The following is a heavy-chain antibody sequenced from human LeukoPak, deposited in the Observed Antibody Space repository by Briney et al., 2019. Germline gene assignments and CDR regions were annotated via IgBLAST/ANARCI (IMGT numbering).Heavy chain of an antibody. Sequence: GGSLRLSCAVSGFTFSDYWMSWVRQAPGKGLEWVANIKQDGSEKYYVDSVKGRFTTSRDNAKNSLYLQMNSLRAEDTAVYYCARGLGGYWGQGTLVTVSS. CDR3: ARGLGGY. J-gene: IGHJ4*02. CDR2: IKQDGSEK. V-gene: IGHV3-7*01. CDR1: GFTFSDYW. D-gene: IGHD3-16*01.